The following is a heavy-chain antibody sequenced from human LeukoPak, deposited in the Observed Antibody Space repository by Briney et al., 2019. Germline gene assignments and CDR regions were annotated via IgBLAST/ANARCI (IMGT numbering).Heavy chain of an antibody. Sequence: SETLSLTCAVYGGSFSGYYWSWIRQPPGKGLEWIGEINHSGSTNYNPSLKSRVTISVDTSKNQFSLKLNSVTAADTAVYYCARDGVGNDYWGQGTLVTVSS. CDR3: ARDGVGNDY. CDR1: GGSFSGYY. J-gene: IGHJ4*02. V-gene: IGHV4-34*01. D-gene: IGHD3-3*01. CDR2: INHSGST.